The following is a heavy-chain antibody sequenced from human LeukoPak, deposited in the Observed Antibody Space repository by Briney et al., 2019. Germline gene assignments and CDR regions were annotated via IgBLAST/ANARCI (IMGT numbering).Heavy chain of an antibody. D-gene: IGHD6-19*01. Sequence: TGGSLRLSCSASGFTFSTYWMSWVRQAPGKGLEWVAVISYDGSNKYNADSVKGRFTISRDNSKNTLYLQMNSLRVEDTAVYYCARARELRLVEFDYWGKGTLVTVSS. CDR3: ARARELRLVEFDY. CDR2: ISYDGSNK. V-gene: IGHV3-30*03. CDR1: GFTFSTYW. J-gene: IGHJ4*02.